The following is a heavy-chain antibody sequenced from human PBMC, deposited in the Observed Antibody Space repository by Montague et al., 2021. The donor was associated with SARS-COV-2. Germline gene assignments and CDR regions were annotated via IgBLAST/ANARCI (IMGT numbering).Heavy chain of an antibody. CDR2: MYYSGST. Sequence: SETLSLTCTVSGGSISSYYWSWIRQPPGKGLEWIGYMYYSGSTNYNPSLKSRVTLSVDTAKNQSSLELSSVTAADTAVYYCARDFDYWGQGTLVTVSS. CDR1: GGSISSYY. V-gene: IGHV4-59*13. CDR3: ARDFDY. J-gene: IGHJ4*02.